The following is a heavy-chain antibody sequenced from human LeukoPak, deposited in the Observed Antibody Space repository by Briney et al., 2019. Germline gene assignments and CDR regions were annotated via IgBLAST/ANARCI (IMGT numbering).Heavy chain of an antibody. D-gene: IGHD3-10*01. CDR1: GGTNSGNS. V-gene: IGHV4-4*07. CDR3: ARDGSGRLDYYYMDV. CDR2: IYTSGRT. J-gene: IGHJ6*03. Sequence: SETLSFTSTGSGGTNSGNSWGWIRKPAGKELKGIGRIYTSGRTNSNPSLRSRATMSVTTSRNQFSLKRSLVTAATTAVYCGARDGSGRLDYYYMDVWGKGTTVTISS.